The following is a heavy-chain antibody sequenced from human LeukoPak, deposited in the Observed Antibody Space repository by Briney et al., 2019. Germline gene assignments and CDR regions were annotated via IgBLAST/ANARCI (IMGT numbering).Heavy chain of an antibody. CDR1: GFTFDDYT. Sequence: VGSLRLSCAASGFTFDDYTMHWVRQAPGKGLEWVSLISWDGGSTYYADSVKGRFTISRDNSKNSLYLQMNSLRTEDTALYYCAKGRRGELPIDYWGQGTLVTVSS. CDR2: ISWDGGST. CDR3: AKGRRGELPIDY. D-gene: IGHD1-26*01. J-gene: IGHJ4*02. V-gene: IGHV3-43*01.